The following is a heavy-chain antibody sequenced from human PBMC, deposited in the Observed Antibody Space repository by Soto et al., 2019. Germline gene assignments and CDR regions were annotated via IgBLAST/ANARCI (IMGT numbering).Heavy chain of an antibody. D-gene: IGHD1-26*01. J-gene: IGHJ4*02. CDR3: ASPRVGY. CDR2: MNQDGTEK. Sequence: GGSLRLSCAASGFTFTTYWMSWVRQAPGKGLEWVATMNQDGTEKYYVESVKGRFTISRDNAKNSLYLQMNSLRAEDTAVYFCASPRVGYWGQGTLVTVSS. CDR1: GFTFTTYW. V-gene: IGHV3-7*01.